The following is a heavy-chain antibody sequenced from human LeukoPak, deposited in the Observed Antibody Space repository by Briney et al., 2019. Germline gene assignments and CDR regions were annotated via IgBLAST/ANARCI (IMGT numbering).Heavy chain of an antibody. Sequence: GGSLRLSCAASGFTFSSYAMSWVRQAPGKGVGWVSAISGSGGSTYYADSVKGRFTISRDNSKNTLYLQMNSLRAEDTAVYYCAKGVSSGYSYYFDYWGQGTLVTVSS. V-gene: IGHV3-23*01. CDR3: AKGVSSGYSYYFDY. CDR2: ISGSGGST. CDR1: GFTFSSYA. J-gene: IGHJ4*02. D-gene: IGHD3-22*01.